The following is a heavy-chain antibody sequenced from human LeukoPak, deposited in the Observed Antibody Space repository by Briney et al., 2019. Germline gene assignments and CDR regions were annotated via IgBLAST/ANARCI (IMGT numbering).Heavy chain of an antibody. CDR1: GYTFTSYA. D-gene: IGHD6-19*01. J-gene: IGHJ4*02. Sequence: ASVKVSCKASGYTFTSYAMHWVRQAPGQRLEWMGWINAGNGNTKYSQKFQGRVTITRDTSASTAYMGLSSLRSEDTAVYYCAREDPYSSGWPLDYWGQGTLVTVSS. CDR2: INAGNGNT. CDR3: AREDPYSSGWPLDY. V-gene: IGHV1-3*01.